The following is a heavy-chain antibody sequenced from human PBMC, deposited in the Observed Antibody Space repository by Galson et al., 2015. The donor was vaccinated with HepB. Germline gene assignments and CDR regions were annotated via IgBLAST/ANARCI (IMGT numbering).Heavy chain of an antibody. J-gene: IGHJ3*02. D-gene: IGHD4-17*01. CDR3: ARRVTETTIEDAFDI. V-gene: IGHV3-11*01. CDR1: GFTFSDYY. CDR2: ISSSGSTI. Sequence: SLRLSCAASGFTFSDYYMSWIRQAPGKGLEWVSYISSSGSTIYYADSVKGRFTISRDNAKNSLYLQMNSLRAEDTAVYYCARRVTETTIEDAFDIWGQGTMVTVSS.